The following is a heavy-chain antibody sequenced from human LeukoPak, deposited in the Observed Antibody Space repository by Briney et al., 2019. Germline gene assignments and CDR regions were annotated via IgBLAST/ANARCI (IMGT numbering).Heavy chain of an antibody. CDR2: IGGSGSPI. CDR1: GFTFSSYA. CDR3: ARDGTPHYTTGWVFFDY. D-gene: IGHD6-25*01. V-gene: IGHV3-48*04. J-gene: IGHJ4*02. Sequence: GGSLRLSCAASGFTFSSYAMSWVRQAPGKGLEWLSYIGGSGSPIHYADSVKGRFTISRDNAENSLYLQMNSLRAEDSAVYYCARDGTPHYTTGWVFFDYWGQGTLVTVSS.